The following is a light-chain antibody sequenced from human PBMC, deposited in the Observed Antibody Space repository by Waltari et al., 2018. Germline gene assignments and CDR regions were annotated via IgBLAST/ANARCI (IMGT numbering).Light chain of an antibody. CDR1: QSVSSY. Sequence: EIVLTQSPATLSLSPGERATLSCRPSQSVSSYLAWYQQKPGQAPRLLIYDASNRATGIPARFSGSGSGTDFTLTISSLEPEDLAVYYCQQRSNWPPGTFGGGTKVEIK. CDR3: QQRSNWPPGT. CDR2: DAS. V-gene: IGKV3-11*01. J-gene: IGKJ4*01.